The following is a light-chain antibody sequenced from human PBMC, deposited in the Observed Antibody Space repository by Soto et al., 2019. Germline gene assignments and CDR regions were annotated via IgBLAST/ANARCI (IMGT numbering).Light chain of an antibody. V-gene: IGKV3-20*01. CDR3: QQYGSSPRT. Sequence: EIVLTQSPGTLSLSPGERATLSCRASQSVSSSYLAWYQQKPGQAPRLLIYGASSRATDIPDRFSGSGSGTDFTLTISRLEPEDFAVYYCQQYGSSPRTFGQGTEVEIK. CDR2: GAS. CDR1: QSVSSSY. J-gene: IGKJ1*01.